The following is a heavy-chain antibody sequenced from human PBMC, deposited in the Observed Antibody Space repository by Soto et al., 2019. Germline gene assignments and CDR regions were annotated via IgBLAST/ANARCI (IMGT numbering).Heavy chain of an antibody. CDR2: IYYSGST. Sequence: PSETLSLTCTVSGGSISSYYWSWIRQPPGKGLEWIGYIYYSGSTNYNPSLKSRVTISVDTSKNQFFLKMSSVTAADTAVYYCARAYGSGSGHYYYGMDVWGQGTTVTVSS. J-gene: IGHJ6*02. D-gene: IGHD3-10*01. V-gene: IGHV4-59*01. CDR1: GGSISSYY. CDR3: ARAYGSGSGHYYYGMDV.